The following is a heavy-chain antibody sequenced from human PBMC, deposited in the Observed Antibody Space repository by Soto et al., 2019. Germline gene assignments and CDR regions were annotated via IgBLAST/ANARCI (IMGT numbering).Heavy chain of an antibody. V-gene: IGHV3-73*02. D-gene: IGHD2-15*01. Sequence: EVQLVESGGGLVQPGGSLKLSCAVSGFTFSGSVIHWMRQASGKGLEWVGRIGMKTNNYATAYAASVKGRFSISRDDSGNMAYLQMNSLKTEDTAVYYCSSQDCSADSCQRPNWGQGTQVTVSS. CDR2: IGMKTNNYAT. CDR3: SSQDCSADSCQRPN. CDR1: GFTFSGSV. J-gene: IGHJ4*02.